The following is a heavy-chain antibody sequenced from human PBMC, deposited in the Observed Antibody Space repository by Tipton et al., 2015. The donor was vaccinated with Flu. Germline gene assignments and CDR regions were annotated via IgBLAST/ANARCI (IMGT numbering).Heavy chain of an antibody. V-gene: IGHV4-30-2*01. D-gene: IGHD3-3*01. CDR3: ARALWIEGYFDY. CDR1: GGSISSGGYS. Sequence: TLSPTCAVSGGSISSGGYSWSWIRQPPGKGLEWIGYIYHSGSTYYNPSLKSRVTISVDRSKNQFSLKLSSVTAADTAVYYCARALWIEGYFDYWGQGTLVTVSS. J-gene: IGHJ4*02. CDR2: IYHSGST.